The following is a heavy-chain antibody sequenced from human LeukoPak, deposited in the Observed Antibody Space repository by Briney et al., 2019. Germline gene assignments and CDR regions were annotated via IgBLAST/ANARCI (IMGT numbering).Heavy chain of an antibody. CDR2: ISSSSSYI. CDR1: GFTFSSYS. Sequence: PGGSLRLSCAASGFTFSSYSMNWVRQAPGKGLEWVSSISSSSSYIYYADSVKGRFTISRDNAKNSLYLQMNSLRAEDTAVYYCARDGTYYYGSSGLKDPNDAFDIWGQGTMVTVSS. D-gene: IGHD3-22*01. CDR3: ARDGTYYYGSSGLKDPNDAFDI. V-gene: IGHV3-21*01. J-gene: IGHJ3*02.